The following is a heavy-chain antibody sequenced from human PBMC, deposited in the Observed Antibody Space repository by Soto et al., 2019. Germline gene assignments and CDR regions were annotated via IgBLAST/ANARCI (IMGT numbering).Heavy chain of an antibody. J-gene: IGHJ5*02. CDR3: ARDPRVGNWFDP. D-gene: IGHD1-26*01. Sequence: QVQLVESGGGVVQPGRSLRLSCAASGFTFSSYGMHWVRQAPGKGLEWVAVIWDDGSNKYYADSVKGRFTISRDNSKNTLYLQMNSLRAEDTAVYYCARDPRVGNWFDPWGQGTLVTVSS. CDR1: GFTFSSYG. V-gene: IGHV3-33*01. CDR2: IWDDGSNK.